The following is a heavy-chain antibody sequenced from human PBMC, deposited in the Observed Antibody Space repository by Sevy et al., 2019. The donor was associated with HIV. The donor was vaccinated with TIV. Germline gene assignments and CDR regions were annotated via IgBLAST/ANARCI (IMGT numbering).Heavy chain of an antibody. CDR3: TSMTTVEGVFDF. V-gene: IGHV3-15*01. CDR2: IKSKSDGGPS. J-gene: IGHJ4*02. D-gene: IGHD4-17*01. Sequence: GGSLRLSCAASGFIFSNAWMSWVRQAPGKGLEWVGRIKSKSDGGPSDYAAPVKGRFTISSEDSRNTLYLQMNSLKTEDTAVYYCTSMTTVEGVFDFWGQGTLVTVSS. CDR1: GFIFSNAW.